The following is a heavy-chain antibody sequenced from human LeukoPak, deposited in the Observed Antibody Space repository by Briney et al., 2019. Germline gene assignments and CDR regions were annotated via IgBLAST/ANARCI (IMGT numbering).Heavy chain of an antibody. J-gene: IGHJ4*02. CDR1: GFTFSSYG. CDR3: AEDLYGSGSRGNDY. CDR2: ISYDGSNK. Sequence: PGRSLRLSCAASGFTFSSYGMHWVRQAPGKGLEWVAVISYDGSNKYYADSVKGRFTISRDNSKNTLYLQMNSLRAEDTAVYYCAEDLYGSGSRGNDYWGQGTLVTVSS. D-gene: IGHD3-10*01. V-gene: IGHV3-30*18.